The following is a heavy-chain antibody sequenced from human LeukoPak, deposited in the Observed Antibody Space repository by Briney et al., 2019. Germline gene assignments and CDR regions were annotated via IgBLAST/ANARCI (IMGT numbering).Heavy chain of an antibody. Sequence: LSLTCAISGDSVSSNSAAWKWTRQSPSRGLEWLGRTYYRSKSTNDYAVSAKSRITINPDTSNNQFSLQLNSVTAEDTAVYYCASEGFSSSYDYWGQGTLVTVSS. CDR3: ASEGFSSSYDY. J-gene: IGHJ4*02. D-gene: IGHD6-13*01. CDR1: GDSVSSNSAA. V-gene: IGHV6-1*01. CDR2: TYYRSKSTN.